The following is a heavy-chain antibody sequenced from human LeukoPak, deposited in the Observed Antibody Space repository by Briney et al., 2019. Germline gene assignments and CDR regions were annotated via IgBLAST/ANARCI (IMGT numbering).Heavy chain of an antibody. J-gene: IGHJ4*02. CDR3: ARATGYCSGGSCYQTDY. Sequence: SETLSLTCTVSGGSISSYYWSWIRQPPGKGLEWIGYIYYSGSTNYNPSLKSRVTISVDTSKNQFSLKLSSVTAADTAVYYCARATGYCSGGSCYQTDYWGQGTLVTVSS. CDR1: GGSISSYY. V-gene: IGHV4-59*01. D-gene: IGHD2-15*01. CDR2: IYYSGST.